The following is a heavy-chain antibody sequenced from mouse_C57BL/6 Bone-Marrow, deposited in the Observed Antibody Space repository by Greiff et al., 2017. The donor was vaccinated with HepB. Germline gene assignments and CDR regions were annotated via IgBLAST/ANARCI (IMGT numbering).Heavy chain of an antibody. D-gene: IGHD1-1*01. CDR2: ISDGGSYT. V-gene: IGHV5-4*01. CDR1: GFTFSSYA. CDR3: ARESYYYGSSYVADYAMDY. Sequence: DVMLVESGGGLVKPGGSLKLSCAASGFTFSSYAMSWVRQTPEKRLEWVATISDGGSYTYYPDNVKGRFTISRDNAKNNLYLQMSHLKSEDTAMYYCARESYYYGSSYVADYAMDYWGQGTSVTVSS. J-gene: IGHJ4*01.